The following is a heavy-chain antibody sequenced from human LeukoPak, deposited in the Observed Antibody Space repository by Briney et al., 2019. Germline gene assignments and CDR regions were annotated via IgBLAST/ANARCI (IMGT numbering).Heavy chain of an antibody. J-gene: IGHJ5*02. CDR2: IIPILCIA. CDR3: ARGTSSTPHYDILTGPRGWFDP. D-gene: IGHD3-9*01. V-gene: IGHV1-69*02. Sequence: SVKVSCKASGGTFSSYTISWVRQAPGQGLEWMGRIIPILCIANYAQKFQGRVTITADKSTSTAYMELSSLRSEDTAVYYCARGTSSTPHYDILTGPRGWFDPWGQGTLVTVSS. CDR1: GGTFSSYT.